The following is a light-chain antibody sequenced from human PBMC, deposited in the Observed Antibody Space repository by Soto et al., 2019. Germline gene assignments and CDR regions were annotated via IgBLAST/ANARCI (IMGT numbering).Light chain of an antibody. V-gene: IGKV1-8*01. CDR3: QQYDSYPRA. CDR1: QGISSY. J-gene: IGKJ4*01. CDR2: AAS. Sequence: AIRMTQSPSSLSASTGDRVTITCRASQGISSYLAWYQQKPGKAPKLLIYAASTLQSGVPSRFSGSGSGTDFTLTISCLQSEDFATYYCQQYDSYPRAFGGGTKVESK.